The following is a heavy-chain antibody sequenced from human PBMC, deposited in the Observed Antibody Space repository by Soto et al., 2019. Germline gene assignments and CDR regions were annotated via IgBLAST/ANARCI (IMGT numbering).Heavy chain of an antibody. CDR2: IYSGGST. Sequence: PGGSLRLSCAASGFTVSTKYMSWVRQAPGKGLEWVSVIYSGGSTFYADSVRGRFTISRDNAKNSLYLQMNSLRAGDTAVYYCARAYCSGGSCNDAFDIWGQGTMVTVSS. CDR3: ARAYCSGGSCNDAFDI. D-gene: IGHD2-15*01. J-gene: IGHJ3*02. V-gene: IGHV3-66*01. CDR1: GFTVSTKY.